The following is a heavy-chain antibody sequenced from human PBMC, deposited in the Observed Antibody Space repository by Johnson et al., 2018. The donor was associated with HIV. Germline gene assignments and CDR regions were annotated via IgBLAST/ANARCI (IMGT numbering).Heavy chain of an antibody. Sequence: QVQLVESGGGLVKPGGSLRLSCAASGFSFSSYVMHWVRQAPGKGLEYVSGISSKGGSTGYADSVKGRFTISRDNSKNTLYLQMNSLRAEDTAVYYCASPEAPYYDILTGYYAAFDIWGQGTMVTVSS. J-gene: IGHJ3*02. CDR1: GFSFSSYV. CDR3: ASPEAPYYDILTGYYAAFDI. CDR2: ISSKGGST. V-gene: IGHV3-64*04. D-gene: IGHD3-9*01.